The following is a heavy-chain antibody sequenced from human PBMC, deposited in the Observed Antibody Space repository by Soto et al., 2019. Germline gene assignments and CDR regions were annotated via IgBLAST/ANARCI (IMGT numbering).Heavy chain of an antibody. V-gene: IGHV1-2*02. CDR2: INPNSGGT. CDR3: ARDPSEVVYPDNWFDP. J-gene: IGHJ5*02. D-gene: IGHD2-2*01. CDR1: GYTFTGYY. Sequence: ASVKVSCKASGYTFTGYYMHWVRQAPGQGLEWMGWINPNSGGTNYAQKFQGRVTMTRDTSISTAYMELSRLRSDDTAVYYCARDPSEVVYPDNWFDPWGQGTLVTVSS.